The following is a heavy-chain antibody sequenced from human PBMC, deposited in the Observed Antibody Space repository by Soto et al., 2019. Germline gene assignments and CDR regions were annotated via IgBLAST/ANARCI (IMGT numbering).Heavy chain of an antibody. CDR3: ARGGFLESVYSSRGRRYFDY. J-gene: IGHJ4*02. V-gene: IGHV4-34*01. CDR1: GGSFSGYY. D-gene: IGHD6-13*01. Sequence: QVQLQQWGAGLLKPSETLSLTCAVYGGSFSGYYWSWIRQPPGKGLEWIGEINHSGSTNYNPSLKSRVIISVDTSKNQFSLKLSSVTAADTAVYYCARGGFLESVYSSRGRRYFDYWGQGTLVTVSS. CDR2: INHSGST.